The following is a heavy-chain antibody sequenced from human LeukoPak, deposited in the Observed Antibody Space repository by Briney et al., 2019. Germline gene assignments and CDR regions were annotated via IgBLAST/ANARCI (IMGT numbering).Heavy chain of an antibody. J-gene: IGHJ6*02. CDR1: GFTFSSYG. Sequence: GGSLRLSCAASGFTFSSYGMNWVRQAPGKGLEWVSSISSSSSYIYYADSVKGRFTISRDNAKNSLYLQMNSLRAEDTAVYYCARDRQDIVVVPAAWVYYGMGVWGQGITVTVSS. CDR3: ARDRQDIVVVPAAWVYYGMGV. CDR2: ISSSSSYI. D-gene: IGHD2-2*01. V-gene: IGHV3-21*01.